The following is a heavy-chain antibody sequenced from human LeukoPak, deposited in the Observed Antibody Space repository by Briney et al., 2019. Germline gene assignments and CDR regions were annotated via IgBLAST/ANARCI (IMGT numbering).Heavy chain of an antibody. V-gene: IGHV1-69*13. D-gene: IGHD6-6*01. CDR1: GGTFSSYA. J-gene: IGHJ4*02. CDR2: IIPIFGTA. CDR3: AKWKYSNSGIDDY. Sequence: SVKVSCKASGGTFSSYAISWVRQAPGQGLEWMGGIIPIFGTANYAQKFQGRVTITADESTSTAYMELSSLRAEDTAVYYCAKWKYSNSGIDDYWGQGTLVTVSS.